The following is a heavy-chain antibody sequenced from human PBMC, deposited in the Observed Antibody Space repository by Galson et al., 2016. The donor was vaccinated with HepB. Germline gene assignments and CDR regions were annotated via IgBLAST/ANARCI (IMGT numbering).Heavy chain of an antibody. CDR1: GFTFSXXX. CDR3: RIGAAGIDY. Sequence: SLRLSCAASGFTFSXXXMHXXXQAXXXGLXXVSXXXSDXXXTXXADSXXGRFTISRDNAKNTLYLQVNSRRAEDTAVYYCRIGAAGIDYWGQGTLANVSS. V-gene: IGHV3-74*01. D-gene: IGHD6-13*01. J-gene: IGHJ4*02. CDR2: XXSDXXXT.